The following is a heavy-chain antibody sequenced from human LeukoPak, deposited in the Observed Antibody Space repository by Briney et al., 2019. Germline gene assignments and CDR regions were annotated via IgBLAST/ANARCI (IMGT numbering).Heavy chain of an antibody. CDR1: GYTFTGYY. V-gene: IGHV1-2*02. CDR3: AREWCSSTSCYMGEDAFDI. J-gene: IGHJ3*02. D-gene: IGHD2-2*02. Sequence: GASVKVSCKASGYTFTGYYMHWVRQAPGQGLEWMGWLNPNSGGTNYAQKFQGRVTMTRDTSISTAYMELSRLRSDDTAVYYCAREWCSSTSCYMGEDAFDIWGQGTMVTVSS. CDR2: LNPNSGGT.